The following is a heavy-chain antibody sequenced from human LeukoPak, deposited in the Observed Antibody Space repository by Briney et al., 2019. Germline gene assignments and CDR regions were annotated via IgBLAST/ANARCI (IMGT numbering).Heavy chain of an antibody. D-gene: IGHD5-24*01. J-gene: IGHJ6*02. CDR2: IYYSRST. CDR3: ARGLGSGYNLQTYYYYYGMDF. Sequence: SETLSLTCTVSGGSISSYYWSWIRQPPGKGLEWIGYIYYSRSTNYNPSLKSRVTISVDTSKNQFSLKLSSVTAADTAVYYCARGLGSGYNLQTYYYYYGMDFWGQGTTVTVSS. CDR1: GGSISSYY. V-gene: IGHV4-59*08.